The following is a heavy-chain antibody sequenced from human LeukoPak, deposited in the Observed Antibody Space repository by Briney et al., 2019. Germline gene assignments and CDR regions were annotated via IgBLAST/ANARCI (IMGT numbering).Heavy chain of an antibody. CDR2: IYYTGST. Sequence: SETLSLTCTVSGGSISRDYWSWIRQPPGKGLEWIGYIYYTGSTNYNPSLKSRDTISVGTSQNQFSLKLSSVTAADTAVYYCARDRPGGSSLDYWGQGTLVTVSS. D-gene: IGHD3-16*01. CDR3: ARDRPGGSSLDY. J-gene: IGHJ4*02. CDR1: GGSISRDY. V-gene: IGHV4-59*01.